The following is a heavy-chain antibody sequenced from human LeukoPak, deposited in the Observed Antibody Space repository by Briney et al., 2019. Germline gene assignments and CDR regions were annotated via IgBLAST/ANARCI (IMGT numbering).Heavy chain of an antibody. V-gene: IGHV4-34*01. J-gene: IGHJ4*02. CDR1: GGSFSGYY. Sequence: PSETLSLTCAVYGGSFSGYYWSWIRQPPGKGLEWIGEINHSGSTNYNLSLKSRVTISVDTSKNQFSLKLSSVTAADTAVYYCARLEPSMVRGVGFDYWGQGTLVTVSS. CDR3: ARLEPSMVRGVGFDY. D-gene: IGHD3-10*01. CDR2: INHSGST.